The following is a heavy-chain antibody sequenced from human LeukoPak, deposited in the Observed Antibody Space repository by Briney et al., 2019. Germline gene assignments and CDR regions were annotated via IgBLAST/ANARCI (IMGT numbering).Heavy chain of an antibody. CDR3: ARLLFSRGAFDI. V-gene: IGHV4-59*01. J-gene: IGHJ3*02. CDR2: IYYSGST. Sequence: SETLSLTCTVSGGSISSYYRSWIRQPPGKGLEWIGYIYYSGSTNYNPSLKSRVTISVDTSKNQFSLKLSSVTAADTAVYYCARLLFSRGAFDIWGQGTMVTVSS. CDR1: GGSISSYY.